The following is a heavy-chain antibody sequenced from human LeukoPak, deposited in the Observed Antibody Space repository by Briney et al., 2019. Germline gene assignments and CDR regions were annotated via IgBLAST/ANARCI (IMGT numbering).Heavy chain of an antibody. CDR3: TKDRWELLGCFDS. Sequence: GGSLRLSCAASGFTFNTHAMNWVRQTPGKGLEWVAGIPSNSGATFYADSVKGRSTISRDNSRNTLFLQMNSLRAEDTAIYYCTKDRWELLGCFDSWGQGALVTVSS. CDR2: IPSNSGAT. V-gene: IGHV3-23*01. J-gene: IGHJ5*01. CDR1: GFTFNTHA. D-gene: IGHD4-23*01.